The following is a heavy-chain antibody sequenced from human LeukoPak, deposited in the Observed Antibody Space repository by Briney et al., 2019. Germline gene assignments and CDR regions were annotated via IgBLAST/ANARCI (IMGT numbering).Heavy chain of an antibody. V-gene: IGHV3-23*01. J-gene: IGHJ4*02. D-gene: IGHD2-2*01. Sequence: GGSLRLSCAASGFTFSSYAMSWVRQTPGKGLEWVSAISGSGGSTYYADSVKGRFTISRDNSKNTLYLQMNSLRAEDTAVYYCAKDAPVNIVVVPAANSWGQGTLVTVSS. CDR3: AKDAPVNIVVVPAANS. CDR2: ISGSGGST. CDR1: GFTFSSYA.